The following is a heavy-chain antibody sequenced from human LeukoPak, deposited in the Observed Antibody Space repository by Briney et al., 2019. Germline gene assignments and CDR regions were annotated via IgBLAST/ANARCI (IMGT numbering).Heavy chain of an antibody. J-gene: IGHJ4*02. D-gene: IGHD3-3*01. CDR2: INPNSGGT. CDR3: ARIFKAYYDFWSGYGLFDY. Sequence: ASVKVSCKASGYTFTGYYMHWVRQAPGQWLEWMGWINPNSGGTNYAQKFQGRVTMTRDTSISTAYMELSRLRSDDTAVYYCARIFKAYYDFWSGYGLFDYWGQGTLVTVSS. CDR1: GYTFTGYY. V-gene: IGHV1-2*02.